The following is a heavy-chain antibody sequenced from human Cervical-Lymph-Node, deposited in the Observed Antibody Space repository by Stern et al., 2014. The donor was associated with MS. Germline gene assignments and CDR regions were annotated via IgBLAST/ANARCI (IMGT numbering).Heavy chain of an antibody. CDR2: ISNSGQSI. V-gene: IGHV3-11*01. CDR3: ARRKRSYDY. J-gene: IGHJ4*02. Sequence: VQLVQSGGGLVKPGGSLRLSCAGSGFRFSDFYMTWIRKSPERGLEWVSYISNSGQSIYYADSVKGRFTISRDNAKNSLYREMNSLRVEDAGTYYCARRKRSYDYWGQGTLVTVSS. CDR1: GFRFSDFY.